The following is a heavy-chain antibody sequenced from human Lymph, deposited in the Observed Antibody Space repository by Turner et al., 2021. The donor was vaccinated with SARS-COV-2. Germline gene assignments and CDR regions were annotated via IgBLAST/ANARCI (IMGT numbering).Heavy chain of an antibody. CDR3: ARIAGPGVGGGVFYYYYGMDV. CDR1: GGTFSSYA. J-gene: IGHJ6*02. D-gene: IGHD6-13*01. CDR2: IIPILGIA. Sequence: QVQLVQSGAEVKKPGSSVKVSCKASGGTFSSYAISWVRQAPGQGLEWMGGIIPILGIANYAQRFQGRVTITADKSTRTGYLGRGSLVAGDTAVYYGARIAGPGVGGGVFYYYYGMDVWGQGTTVTVSS. V-gene: IGHV1-69*10.